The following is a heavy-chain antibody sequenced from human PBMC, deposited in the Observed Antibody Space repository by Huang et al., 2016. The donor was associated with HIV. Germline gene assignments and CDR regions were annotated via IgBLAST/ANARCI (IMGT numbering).Heavy chain of an antibody. CDR2: MNPKSGNV. D-gene: IGHD3-10*01. CDR3: ARGFGINYNHEAFDV. CDR1: GYTFTNYD. J-gene: IGHJ3*01. V-gene: IGHV1-8*01. Sequence: QIQLAQSGAEVKKPGASVKVSCKASGYTFTNYDINWVRKASGQGLAWMGWMNPKSGNVGYTKKFHGRVAILRNSSINTSYLEVTSLTSEDTAVYYCARGFGINYNHEAFDVWGQGTMVTVSS.